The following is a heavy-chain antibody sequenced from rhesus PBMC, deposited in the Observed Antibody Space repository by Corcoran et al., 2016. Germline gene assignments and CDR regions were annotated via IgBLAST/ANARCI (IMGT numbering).Heavy chain of an antibody. V-gene: IGHV4-106*01. Sequence: QVQLQESAPGLVKPSETLSLTCAASGGSISDDYYWCWIRQPPGKGLEWIGYIYGSGGGTNYNPSIKNRITISMYTSKDQFSLKLSTGTAADAAVYYCAGRSGGYCSGGVCYGFDCWGQGVLVTVSS. CDR1: GGSISDDYY. CDR2: IYGSGGGT. J-gene: IGHJ4*01. CDR3: AGRSGGYCSGGVCYGFDC. D-gene: IGHD2-8*01.